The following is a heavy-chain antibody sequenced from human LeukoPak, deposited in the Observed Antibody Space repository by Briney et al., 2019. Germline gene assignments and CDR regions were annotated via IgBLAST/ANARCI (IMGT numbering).Heavy chain of an antibody. Sequence: SETLSLTCTVSGGSISSYYWSWIRQPPGKGLEWIRYIYYSGSTNYNPSLKSRVTISVDTSKNQFSLKLSSVTAADTAVYYCARHGYSSSWPLDYWGQGTLVTVSS. CDR3: ARHGYSSSWPLDY. CDR1: GGSISSYY. CDR2: IYYSGST. V-gene: IGHV4-59*08. D-gene: IGHD6-13*01. J-gene: IGHJ4*02.